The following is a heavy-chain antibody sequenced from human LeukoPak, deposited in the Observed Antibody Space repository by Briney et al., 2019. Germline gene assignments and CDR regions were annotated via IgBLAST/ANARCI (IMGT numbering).Heavy chain of an antibody. J-gene: IGHJ6*02. CDR1: GYSFTSYW. V-gene: IGHV5-10-1*01. D-gene: IGHD2-21*01. CDR2: IDPSDSYT. Sequence: GESLKISCKGSGYSFTSYWIGWVRQMPGKGLEWMGRIDPSDSYTNYSPSFQGHVTISADKSISTAYLQWSSLRASDTAMYYCASVDNYYYYYGMDVWGQGTTVTVSS. CDR3: ASVDNYYYYYGMDV.